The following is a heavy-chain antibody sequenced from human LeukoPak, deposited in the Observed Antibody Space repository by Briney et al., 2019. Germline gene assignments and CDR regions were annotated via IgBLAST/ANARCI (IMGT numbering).Heavy chain of an antibody. Sequence: RGSLRLSCAASGFTFSSYSMNWVRQAPGKALEWVSSISSSSSYIYYADSVKGRFTISRDNAKNSLYLQMNSLRAEDTAVYYCARAAAPSDIVVVVAPDATLGAYWFDPWGQGTLVTVSS. V-gene: IGHV3-21*01. CDR1: GFTFSSYS. D-gene: IGHD2-15*01. CDR3: ARAAAPSDIVVVVAPDATLGAYWFDP. CDR2: ISSSSSYI. J-gene: IGHJ5*02.